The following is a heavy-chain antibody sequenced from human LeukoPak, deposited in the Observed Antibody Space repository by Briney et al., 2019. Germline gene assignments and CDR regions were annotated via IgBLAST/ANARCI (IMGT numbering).Heavy chain of an antibody. CDR2: IYYSGST. Sequence: SETLSLTCTVSGGSISSSSYYWGWIRQPPGNGLEWIGSIYYSGSTYYNPSLKSRVTISVDTSKNQFSLKLSSVTAADTAVYYCARDPTGSGSHPWGQGTLVTVSS. J-gene: IGHJ5*02. D-gene: IGHD3-10*01. CDR1: GGSISSSSYY. CDR3: ARDPTGSGSHP. V-gene: IGHV4-39*07.